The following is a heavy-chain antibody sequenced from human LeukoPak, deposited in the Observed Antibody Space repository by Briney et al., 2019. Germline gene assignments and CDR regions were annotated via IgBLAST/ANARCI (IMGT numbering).Heavy chain of an antibody. D-gene: IGHD3-3*01. CDR1: GGSFIGYY. CDR2: FNHCGCA. CDR3: ARVPLRFLEPFDY. V-gene: IGHV4-34*01. J-gene: IGHJ4*02. Sequence: PSETLSLTCAVYGGSFIGYYWSWIRQPPGKGLEWIGEFNHCGCANYNPSPKSRVTISADASKSQFSLKLGSVTAADTAVYYCARVPLRFLEPFDYWGQGTLVTVSS.